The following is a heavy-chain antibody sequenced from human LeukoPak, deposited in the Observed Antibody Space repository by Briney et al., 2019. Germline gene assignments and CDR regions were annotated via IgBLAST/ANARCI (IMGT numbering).Heavy chain of an antibody. J-gene: IGHJ4*02. V-gene: IGHV3-21*04. D-gene: IGHD6-13*01. CDR1: GFTFSSYS. CDR2: ISSSSSYI. CDR3: ARGSGSSWYFYFDY. Sequence: GGSLRLSCAASGFTFSSYSMNWVRQAPGKGLEWVSSISSSSSYIYYADSVKGRFTISRDNAKNSLYLQMNSLRAEDTALYYCARGSGSSWYFYFDYWGQGTLVTVSS.